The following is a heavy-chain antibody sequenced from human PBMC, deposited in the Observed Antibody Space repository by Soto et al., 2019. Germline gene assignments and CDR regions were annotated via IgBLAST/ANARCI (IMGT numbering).Heavy chain of an antibody. D-gene: IGHD3-10*01. J-gene: IGHJ4*02. Sequence: EVQLLESGGGLVQPGGSLRLSCAASGFTFSSYVMSWVRQAPGKGLEWVSAISGSGGSTYYADSVKGRFTITRDNSKNTLYLQMNSLRAEDTAVYYCAKDRGGAYYYGSGAFDYWGQGTLVTVSS. CDR2: ISGSGGST. V-gene: IGHV3-23*01. CDR1: GFTFSSYV. CDR3: AKDRGGAYYYGSGAFDY.